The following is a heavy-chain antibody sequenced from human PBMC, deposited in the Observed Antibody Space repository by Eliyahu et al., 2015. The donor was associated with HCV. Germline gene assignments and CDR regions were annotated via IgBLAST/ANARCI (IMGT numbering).Heavy chain of an antibody. CDR3: TKDWGRGWGFADY. Sequence: ESGGGVVQPGGSLRLSCAASGFTFSNYGMHWVRQAPGKGLEWVAVITSDGGNAFYVDSVKGRFSISRDNFKNMVQLQMNSLRAEDTAVYFCTKDWGRGWGFADYWGQGALVTVAT. D-gene: IGHD3-10*01. CDR1: GFTFSNYG. V-gene: IGHV3-33*03. CDR2: ITSDGGNA. J-gene: IGHJ4*02.